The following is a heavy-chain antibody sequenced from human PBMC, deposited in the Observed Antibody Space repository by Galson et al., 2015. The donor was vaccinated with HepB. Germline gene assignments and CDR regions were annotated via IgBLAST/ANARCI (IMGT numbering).Heavy chain of an antibody. V-gene: IGHV3-11*05. J-gene: IGHJ6*02. D-gene: IGHD4-23*01. Sequence: SLRLSCAASGFTFSNYYMSWIRQAPGKGLEWVSYISSSSSYTNYADSVKGRFTISRDNAKNSLYLQMNSLRAEDTALYYCAKDIGGNSGLWFYYYYGMDVWGQGTTVTVSS. CDR1: GFTFSNYY. CDR2: ISSSSSYT. CDR3: AKDIGGNSGLWFYYYYGMDV.